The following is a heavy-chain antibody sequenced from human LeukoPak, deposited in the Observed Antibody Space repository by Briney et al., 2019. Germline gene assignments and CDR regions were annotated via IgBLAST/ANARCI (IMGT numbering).Heavy chain of an antibody. CDR1: GFTFRSFW. CDR3: ASTKSYGYNSYFDY. J-gene: IGHJ4*02. V-gene: IGHV3-7*02. CDR2: IKQDGREK. Sequence: GGSLRLSCAASGFTFRSFWMSWVRQAPGKGLEWVANIKQDGREKYYVDSAKGRFTISRDNAKNSLYLQMNSLRDEDTAVYYCASTKSYGYNSYFDYWGQGTLVTVSS. D-gene: IGHD5-24*01.